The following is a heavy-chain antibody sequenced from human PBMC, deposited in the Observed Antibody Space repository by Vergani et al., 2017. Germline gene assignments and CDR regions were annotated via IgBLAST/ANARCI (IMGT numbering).Heavy chain of an antibody. D-gene: IGHD2-21*01. CDR3: TTDPRYCGDGSCYWLRDHHYYGMDV. Sequence: EVQLVESGGGIVKPGGSLRLSCVASGFSFRNAWMNWVRRTPGKGLEWVGRIKSTFDRGTTDYAAAVKGRFPISRADSKNTLFLQMNGLKTEDIGVYYCTTDPRYCGDGSCYWLRDHHYYGMDVWGQGTTVTVSS. V-gene: IGHV3-15*07. CDR1: GFSFRNAW. CDR2: IKSTFDRGTT. J-gene: IGHJ6*02.